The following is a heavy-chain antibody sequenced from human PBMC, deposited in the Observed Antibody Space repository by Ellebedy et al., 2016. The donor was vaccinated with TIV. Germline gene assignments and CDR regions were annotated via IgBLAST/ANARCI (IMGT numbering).Heavy chain of an antibody. V-gene: IGHV3-74*01. CDR3: ARAGSSGWEAYFDL. CDR2: VNSDGSST. Sequence: GESLKISCAASGLTFSSYWMHWVRQAPGKGLVWVSRVNSDGSSTTYADSVKGRFTISRDNAKNTLYLQMNSLRAEDTAVYYCARAGSSGWEAYFDLWGRGTLVTVSS. D-gene: IGHD6-19*01. CDR1: GLTFSSYW. J-gene: IGHJ2*01.